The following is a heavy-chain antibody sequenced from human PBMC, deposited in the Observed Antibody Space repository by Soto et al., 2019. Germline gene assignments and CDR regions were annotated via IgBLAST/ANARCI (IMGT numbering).Heavy chain of an antibody. Sequence: QVQLVQSGAEVKKPGASVQLSCKASGYTFTSQYIHWMRQAPGQGLEWLGLVNPSGGRTSYTQNFQGRVTMTSDTSTNTVYMELSGLRSDDTAIYYCARGREDGDYVFEHWGRGALVTVSS. D-gene: IGHD4-17*01. J-gene: IGHJ4*02. V-gene: IGHV1-46*01. CDR1: GYTFTSQY. CDR3: ARGREDGDYVFEH. CDR2: VNPSGGRT.